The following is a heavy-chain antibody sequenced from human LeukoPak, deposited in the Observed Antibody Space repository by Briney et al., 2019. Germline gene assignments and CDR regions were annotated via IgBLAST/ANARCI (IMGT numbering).Heavy chain of an antibody. CDR3: ARETAAAGTGYYYYYMDV. J-gene: IGHJ6*03. Sequence: ASVKVSCKASGYTFTSYYMHWVRQAPGQGLEWMGIINPSGGSTSYAQKFQGRVTMTRDTSTSTVYMELSRLRSDDTAVYYCARETAAAGTGYYYYYMDVWGKGTTVTVSS. D-gene: IGHD6-13*01. CDR1: GYTFTSYY. CDR2: INPSGGST. V-gene: IGHV1-46*01.